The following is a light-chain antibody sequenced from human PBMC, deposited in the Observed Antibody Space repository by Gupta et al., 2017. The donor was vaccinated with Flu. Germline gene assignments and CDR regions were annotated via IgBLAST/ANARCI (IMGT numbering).Light chain of an antibody. CDR3: QSYDSSNPHWV. CDR1: SGSIASNY. J-gene: IGLJ3*02. V-gene: IGLV6-57*01. CDR2: EDN. Sequence: NFMLTQPHSVSESPGETVTISCTRSSGSIASNYVQWYQQRPGSSPTTVIYEDNQRPSGVPDRFSGSIDSSSNSASLTISGLKTEDEADYYCQSYDSSNPHWVFGGGTKLTVL.